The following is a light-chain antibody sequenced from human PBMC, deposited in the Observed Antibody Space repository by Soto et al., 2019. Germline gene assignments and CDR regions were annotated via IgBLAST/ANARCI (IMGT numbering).Light chain of an antibody. Sequence: DIEVTQKTYSLSASVGYRVTITWRSSQDISNYFTSYQQKPRTPPPLLLYDASNLETWVPSRFSGSGSGTDVTFTISSLLPEDIATHYRYQDYGLLPLTFGGGTMVDIK. CDR3: YQDYGLLPLT. J-gene: IGKJ4*01. V-gene: IGKV1-33*01. CDR1: QDISNY. CDR2: DAS.